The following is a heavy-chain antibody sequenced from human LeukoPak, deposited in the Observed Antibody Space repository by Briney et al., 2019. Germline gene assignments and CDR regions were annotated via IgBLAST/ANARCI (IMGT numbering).Heavy chain of an antibody. V-gene: IGHV1-3*01. CDR1: GYTFTSYA. CDR2: INAGNGNT. D-gene: IGHD6-13*01. J-gene: IGHJ4*02. Sequence: ASVKVSCKASGYTFTSYAMHWVRQAPGQRLEWMGWINAGNGNTKYSQKFQGRVTITRDTSASTAYMELSSLRSEDTAVYYCARVVGIAAAGAGYWGQGTPVTVSS. CDR3: ARVVGIAAAGAGY.